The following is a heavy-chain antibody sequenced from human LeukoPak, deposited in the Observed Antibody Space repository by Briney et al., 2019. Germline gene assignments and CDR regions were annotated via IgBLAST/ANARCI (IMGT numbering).Heavy chain of an antibody. CDR3: ARDTYYYDSSGYANFDY. Sequence: GGSLRLSCAASGFTFSSYSMNWVRQAPGKGLEWGSSISSSSSYIYYADSVKGRFTISRDNAKNSLYLQMNSLRAEDTAVYYCARDTYYYDSSGYANFDYWGQGTLVTVSS. V-gene: IGHV3-21*01. J-gene: IGHJ4*02. CDR1: GFTFSSYS. D-gene: IGHD3-22*01. CDR2: ISSSSSYI.